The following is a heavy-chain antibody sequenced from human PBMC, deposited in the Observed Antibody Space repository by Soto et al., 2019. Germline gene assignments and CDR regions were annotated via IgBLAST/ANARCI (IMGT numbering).Heavy chain of an antibody. J-gene: IGHJ4*02. CDR3: ARDSPLDYGDPEGVYYFDY. CDR2: IYSGGSK. Sequence: PGWSLRLSCAVSGFTVSSNYMSWVRQAPGKGLEWVSVIYSGGSKYYADSVKGRFTISRDNSKNTLYLQMNSLRAEDTAVYYCARDSPLDYGDPEGVYYFDYWGQGTLVTVSS. D-gene: IGHD4-17*01. CDR1: GFTVSSNY. V-gene: IGHV3-66*01.